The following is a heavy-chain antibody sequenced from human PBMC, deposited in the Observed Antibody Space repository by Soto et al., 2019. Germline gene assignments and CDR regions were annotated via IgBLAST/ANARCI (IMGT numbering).Heavy chain of an antibody. CDR2: INPSGGHT. CDR3: ARGGHVVVATAAFYY. V-gene: IGHV1-46*01. Sequence: QVQLMQSGAEVKKPGASVKVSCKASGNTFTNYYIHWVRQAPGQGLEWMGTINPSGGHTTYSQNFLGRVTMTRDTSTSPLYMELTSLTSDDTAVYYCARGGHVVVATAAFYYWGQGTLVTVSS. CDR1: GNTFTNYY. J-gene: IGHJ4*02. D-gene: IGHD2-21*02.